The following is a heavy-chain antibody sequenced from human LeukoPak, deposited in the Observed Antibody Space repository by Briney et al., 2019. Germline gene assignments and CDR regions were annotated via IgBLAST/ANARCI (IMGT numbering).Heavy chain of an antibody. V-gene: IGHV4-39*01. J-gene: IGHJ4*02. Sequence: PSETLSLTCTVSGGSISSSSYYWGWVRQPPGKGLEWIGSIYYSGSTYYNPSLKCRVTISADTSKNQFSLKLSSMTAADTAVYYCATNIRYIFDYWGQGTLVTVS. D-gene: IGHD3-16*02. CDR2: IYYSGST. CDR3: ATNIRYIFDY. CDR1: GGSISSSSYY.